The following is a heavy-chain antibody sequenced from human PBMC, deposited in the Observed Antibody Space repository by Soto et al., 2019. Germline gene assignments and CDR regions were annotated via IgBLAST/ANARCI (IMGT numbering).Heavy chain of an antibody. Sequence: ASVTVSCQAAGYTFTSYGISWVRQAPGQGLEWMGWISAYNGNTNYAQKLQGRVTMTTDTSTSTAYMELRSLRSDDTAVYYCARDNDCSGGSCSERAIDYWGQGTLVTVSS. CDR3: ARDNDCSGGSCSERAIDY. CDR1: GYTFTSYG. CDR2: ISAYNGNT. J-gene: IGHJ4*02. V-gene: IGHV1-18*01. D-gene: IGHD2-15*01.